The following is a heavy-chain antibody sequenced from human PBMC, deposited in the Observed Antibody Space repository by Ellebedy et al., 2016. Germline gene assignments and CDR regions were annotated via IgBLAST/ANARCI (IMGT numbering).Heavy chain of an antibody. Sequence: SLKISCAASGFSFGDYAMHWVRQAPGKGLEWVSGISWNSGRTAYADSVWGRFTISRDNAKNSLYLKMSSLRAEDTALYYCAKDMRVGLGGDGQRFDYWGQGTLVTVSS. V-gene: IGHV3-9*01. CDR1: GFSFGDYA. D-gene: IGHD3/OR15-3a*01. J-gene: IGHJ4*02. CDR3: AKDMRVGLGGDGQRFDY. CDR2: ISWNSGRT.